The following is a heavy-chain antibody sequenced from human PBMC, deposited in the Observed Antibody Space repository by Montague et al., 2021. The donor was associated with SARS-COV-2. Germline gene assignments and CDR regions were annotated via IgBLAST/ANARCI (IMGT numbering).Heavy chain of an antibody. Sequence: SLRLSCAASGFTFSSYSMNWVRQAPGKGLEWVSSISSSSSYIYYADSVKGRFTISRDNAKNSLYLQMNSLRAEDTAVYYCARVRNYYDSSGYYLSYFDYWGQGTLVTVSS. CDR3: ARVRNYYDSSGYYLSYFDY. CDR2: ISSSSSYI. J-gene: IGHJ4*02. CDR1: GFTFSSYS. D-gene: IGHD3-22*01. V-gene: IGHV3-21*01.